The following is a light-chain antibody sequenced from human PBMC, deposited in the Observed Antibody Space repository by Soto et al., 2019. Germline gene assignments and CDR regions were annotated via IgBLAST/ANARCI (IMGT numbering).Light chain of an antibody. CDR2: EVS. V-gene: IGLV2-14*01. J-gene: IGLJ2*01. CDR3: SSYASSRDVF. Sequence: QSALTQPASVSGSPGQSITISCTGTSSDVGGYNYVSWYQQYPGKAPKLMIYEVSTRPTGVSNRFSGSKSGNTASLTISGLQAEDEADYYCSSYASSRDVFFGGGTKVTVL. CDR1: SSDVGGYNY.